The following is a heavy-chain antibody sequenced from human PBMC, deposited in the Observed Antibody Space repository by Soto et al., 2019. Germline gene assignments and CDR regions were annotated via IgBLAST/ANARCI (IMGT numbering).Heavy chain of an antibody. D-gene: IGHD1-26*01. V-gene: IGHV3-23*01. CDR1: GFTFDNYR. J-gene: IGHJ6*01. CDR2: ISANGMNS. Sequence: PGGSLRLSCADSGFTFDNYRMNWVRQAPGKGLEWASVISANGMNSFYADSVKGRFTVPRDNSRRVVYLEMNSVRADDTAIYYCAKESGYYYGIDAWGQGTTVTVSS. CDR3: AKESGYYYGIDA.